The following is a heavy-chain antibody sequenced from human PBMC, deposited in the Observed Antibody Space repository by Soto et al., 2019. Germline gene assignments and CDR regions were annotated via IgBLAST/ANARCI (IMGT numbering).Heavy chain of an antibody. Sequence: PSETRSLTCAVYGGSFSGYYWSWIRQPPGKGLEWIGEINHSGSTNYNPSLKSRVTISVDTSKNQFSLKLSSVTAADTAVYYCARGGRYYYGSGMLYYYYGMDVWGQGTTVTVSS. V-gene: IGHV4-34*01. D-gene: IGHD3-10*01. CDR2: INHSGST. CDR3: ARGGRYYYGSGMLYYYYGMDV. CDR1: GGSFSGYY. J-gene: IGHJ6*02.